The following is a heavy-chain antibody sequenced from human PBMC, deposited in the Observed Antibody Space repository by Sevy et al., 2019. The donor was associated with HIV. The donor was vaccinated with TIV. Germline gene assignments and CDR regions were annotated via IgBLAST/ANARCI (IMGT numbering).Heavy chain of an antibody. D-gene: IGHD4-17*01. CDR2: ISNSGTTI. CDR3: ARDLPPSATTVPHFDC. J-gene: IGHJ4*02. CDR1: GFSLSSYK. V-gene: IGHV3-48*03. Sequence: GGSLRLSGPASGFSLSSYKMTWARKPQGKGWEGVQYISNSGTTISSSDSVRGRFTISRDNARNLLYLQMNSLRAEDTAVYFCARDLPPSATTVPHFDCWGQGTLVTVSS.